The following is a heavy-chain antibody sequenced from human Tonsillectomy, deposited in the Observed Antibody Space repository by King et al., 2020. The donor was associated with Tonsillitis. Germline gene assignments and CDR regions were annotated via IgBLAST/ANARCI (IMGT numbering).Heavy chain of an antibody. J-gene: IGHJ5*02. CDR2: ISAYNGNT. CDR1: GYTFTSYG. Sequence: QLVQSGAEVKKPGASVKVSCKASGYTFTSYGISWVRQAPGQGLEWMGWISAYNGNTNYAQKLQGRVTMTTDTSTSTAYMEMRSLRSDDTAVYYCARDYDSSGYYSSNWFDPWGQGTLVTVSS. D-gene: IGHD3-22*01. CDR3: ARDYDSSGYYSSNWFDP. V-gene: IGHV1-18*01.